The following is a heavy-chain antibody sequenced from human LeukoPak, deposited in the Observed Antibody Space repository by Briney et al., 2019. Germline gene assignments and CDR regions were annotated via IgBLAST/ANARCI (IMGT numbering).Heavy chain of an antibody. Sequence: GGSLRLSCAASGFTFSNYWMSWVRQAPGKGLEWVAKIQQDGSEKYYGDSVKGRFSISRDNAKNSLYLQMNSLRAEDTAVYYCARHNYYAVDVWGQGTTVTVSS. CDR1: GFTFSNYW. J-gene: IGHJ6*02. CDR2: IQQDGSEK. CDR3: ARHNYYAVDV. V-gene: IGHV3-7*03.